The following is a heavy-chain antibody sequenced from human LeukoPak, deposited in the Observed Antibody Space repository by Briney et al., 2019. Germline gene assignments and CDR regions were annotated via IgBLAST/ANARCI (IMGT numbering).Heavy chain of an antibody. D-gene: IGHD2-21*02. V-gene: IGHV3-7*03. CDR1: GFTFSSYW. Sequence: GGSLRLSCAASGFTFSSYWMSWVRQAPGRGLEWVANIKQHGSEKYYLDSVEGRFTISRDNAKNTLYLQMNSLRAEDTAVYYCAKLVVVTATYWHFDLWGRGTLVSVSS. J-gene: IGHJ2*01. CDR2: IKQHGSEK. CDR3: AKLVVVTATYWHFDL.